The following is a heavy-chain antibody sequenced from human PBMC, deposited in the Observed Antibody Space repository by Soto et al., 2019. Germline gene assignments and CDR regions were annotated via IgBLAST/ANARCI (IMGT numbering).Heavy chain of an antibody. CDR1: GYTFTSYG. Sequence: GASVKVSCKASGYTFTSYGISWVRQAPGQGLEWMGWISAYNGNTNYAQKLQGRVTMTTDTSTSTAYMELRSLRSDDTAVYYCARDADTMIVVSWFDPWGQGTLVTVSS. CDR3: ARDADTMIVVSWFDP. D-gene: IGHD3-22*01. J-gene: IGHJ5*02. CDR2: ISAYNGNT. V-gene: IGHV1-18*01.